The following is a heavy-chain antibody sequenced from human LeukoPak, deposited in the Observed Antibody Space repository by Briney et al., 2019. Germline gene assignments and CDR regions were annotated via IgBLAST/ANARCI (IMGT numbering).Heavy chain of an antibody. CDR2: IYYSGST. Sequence: PSETLSLTCTVSGGSISSSSYYWGWIRQPPRKGLEWIGSIYYSGSTYYNPSLKSRVTISVDTSKNQFTLKLSSVTAADTAVYYCASSPGVAGTIWGQGTLVTVSS. D-gene: IGHD6-19*01. J-gene: IGHJ4*02. V-gene: IGHV4-39*01. CDR3: ASSPGVAGTI. CDR1: GGSISSSSYY.